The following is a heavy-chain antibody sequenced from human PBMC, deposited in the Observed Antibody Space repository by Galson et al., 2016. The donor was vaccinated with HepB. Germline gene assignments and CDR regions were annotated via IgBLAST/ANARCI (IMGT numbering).Heavy chain of an antibody. Sequence: QSGAVAKKPGESLKITCRGSGYTFSNYWSAWVRQMPGKGLAWMGYIYPGVSNTKYIPAHQGQITISADKSITTAYLQWSSLKAADTAMYYCARQAGSTSGGLDPWGQGPLVTVSS. CDR3: ARQAGSTSGGLDP. D-gene: IGHD1-7*01. J-gene: IGHJ5*02. CDR1: GYTFSNYW. CDR2: IYPGVSNT. V-gene: IGHV5-51*01.